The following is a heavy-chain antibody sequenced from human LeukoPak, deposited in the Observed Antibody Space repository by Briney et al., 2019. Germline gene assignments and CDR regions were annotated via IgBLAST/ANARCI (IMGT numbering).Heavy chain of an antibody. CDR3: AKQFVDI. D-gene: IGHD5-24*01. CDR2: LSGSGDDT. CDR1: GFNFNYV. V-gene: IGHV3-23*01. Sequence: GGSLRLSCAASGFNFNYVWMSWVRQAPGKGLEWVSSLSGSGDDTSYADFVKGRFTISRDNSRDTLYLQMNSLRAEDTGVYYCAKQFVDIWGQGTLVTVSS. J-gene: IGHJ5*02.